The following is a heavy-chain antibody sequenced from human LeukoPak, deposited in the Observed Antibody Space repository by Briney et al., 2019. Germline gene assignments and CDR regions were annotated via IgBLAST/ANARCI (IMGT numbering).Heavy chain of an antibody. Sequence: GGSLRLSCAASGFTVNSNYMNWVRQAPGKGLEWVSGIYSDGSTYYADSVKGRFTISRDNSKNTLHLQMNSLRAEDTAVYYCVRDRGAYYYDSGYWGQGTLVTVSS. V-gene: IGHV3-66*01. J-gene: IGHJ4*02. CDR1: GFTVNSNY. D-gene: IGHD3-10*01. CDR2: IYSDGST. CDR3: VRDRGAYYYDSGY.